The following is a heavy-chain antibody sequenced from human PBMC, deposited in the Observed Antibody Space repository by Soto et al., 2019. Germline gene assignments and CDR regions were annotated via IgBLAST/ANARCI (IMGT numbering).Heavy chain of an antibody. CDR2: IISMFGTP. J-gene: IGHJ4*02. D-gene: IGHD2-15*01. Sequence: QVQLVQSGAELKKPGSSVKVSCRASGATFSISVFNWVRQAPGQGLEWMGGIISMFGTPNYSQKFQGRVTISADESTSTGYMELNNLRSDDTAIYFCARDLGGGDEPGGYWGQGTQVTVSS. CDR1: GATFSISV. V-gene: IGHV1-69*12. CDR3: ARDLGGGDEPGGY.